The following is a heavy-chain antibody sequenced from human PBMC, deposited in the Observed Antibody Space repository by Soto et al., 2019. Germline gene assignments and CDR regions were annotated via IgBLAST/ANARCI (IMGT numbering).Heavy chain of an antibody. V-gene: IGHV2-26*01. CDR2: SFSTDER. CDR1: GFSPSTDFMG. CDR3: ARMIIVSWDY. Sequence: QVTLKESGPVLVKPTENLTLTCTVSGFSPSTDFMGVSWLRQPPVKALELLAHSFSTDERSYSTSLKTRLTISKDNSKSQVVLVMTNMDPADTATYYCARMIIVSWDYWGQGILVTVSS. D-gene: IGHD6-13*01. J-gene: IGHJ4*02.